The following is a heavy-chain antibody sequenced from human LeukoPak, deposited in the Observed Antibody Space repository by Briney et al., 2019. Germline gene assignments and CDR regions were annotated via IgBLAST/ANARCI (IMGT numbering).Heavy chain of an antibody. CDR1: GYTFTSYG. D-gene: IGHD6-19*01. J-gene: IGHJ3*02. CDR3: ARARAGQDAFDI. CDR2: IIPIFGTA. V-gene: IGHV1-69*05. Sequence: GASVKVSCKASGYTFTSYGISWVRQAPGQGLEWMGGIIPIFGTANYAQKFQGRVTITTDEFTSTAYMELSSLRSEDTAVYYCARARAGQDAFDIWGQGTMVTVSS.